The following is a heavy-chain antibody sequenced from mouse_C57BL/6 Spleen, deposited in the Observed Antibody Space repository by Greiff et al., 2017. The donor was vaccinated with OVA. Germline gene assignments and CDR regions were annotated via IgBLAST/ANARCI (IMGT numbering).Heavy chain of an antibody. CDR3: ERCPLFITTVVAFDY. V-gene: IGHV1-72*01. J-gene: IGHJ2*01. Sequence: QVQLQQPGAELVKPGASVKLSCKASGYTFTSYWMHWVKQRPGRGLEWIGRIDPNSGGTKYNAKFKSKATLTVDKPSSTAYMQLSSLTSEDSAVYYCERCPLFITTVVAFDYWGQGTTLTGSS. CDR1: GYTFTSYW. CDR2: IDPNSGGT. D-gene: IGHD1-1*01.